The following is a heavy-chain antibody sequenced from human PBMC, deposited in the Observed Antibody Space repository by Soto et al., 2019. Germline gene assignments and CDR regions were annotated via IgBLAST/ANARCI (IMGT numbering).Heavy chain of an antibody. V-gene: IGHV3-7*03. D-gene: IGHD6-13*01. CDR2: IKDDGSDE. Sequence: GGSLRLSCTASGFTLSDYWMSWVRQSPGKGLEWVANIKDDGSDEKYGGSVRGRFAISRDNTKNVVYLQMDSLRVEDTAVYYCARGIALINWGQGTPVTVSS. J-gene: IGHJ4*02. CDR3: ARGIALIN. CDR1: GFTLSDYW.